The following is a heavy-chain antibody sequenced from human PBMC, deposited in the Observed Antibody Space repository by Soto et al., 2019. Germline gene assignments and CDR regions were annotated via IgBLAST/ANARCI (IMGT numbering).Heavy chain of an antibody. Sequence: QVQLVESGGGVVQPGRSLRLSCAASGFSFSSYGMHWVRQAPGKGLEWVAVIWYDGSNKYYGDSVKGRFTISRDNSKNTLYLQMNRLRAEDTAVYYCARSPPGVAGRSYFDYWGQGTLITVSS. CDR3: ARSPPGVAGRSYFDY. CDR2: IWYDGSNK. V-gene: IGHV3-33*01. J-gene: IGHJ4*02. CDR1: GFSFSSYG. D-gene: IGHD6-6*01.